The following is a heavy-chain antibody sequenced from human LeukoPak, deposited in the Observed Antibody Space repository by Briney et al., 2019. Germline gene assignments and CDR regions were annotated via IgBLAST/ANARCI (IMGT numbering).Heavy chain of an antibody. Sequence: GASVKVSCKASGGTFSSYAISWVRQAPGQGLEWMGGITPIFGTANYAQKFQGRVTITTDESTSTAYMELSSLRSEDTAVYYCARARSEYSSSSYNWFDPWGQGTLVTVSS. D-gene: IGHD6-6*01. CDR1: GGTFSSYA. CDR2: ITPIFGTA. V-gene: IGHV1-69*05. CDR3: ARARSEYSSSSYNWFDP. J-gene: IGHJ5*02.